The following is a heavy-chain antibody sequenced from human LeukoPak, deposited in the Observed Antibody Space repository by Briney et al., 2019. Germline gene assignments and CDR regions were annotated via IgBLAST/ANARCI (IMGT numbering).Heavy chain of an antibody. CDR2: IYSGGST. CDR3: AGGEMATISYYY. Sequence: PGGSPRLSCAASGFTVSSNYISWVRQAPGKGLEWVSVIYSGGSTYYADSVKGRFTISRDNSKNTLYLQMNSLRAEDTAVYYCAGGEMATISYYYWGQGTLVTVSS. V-gene: IGHV3-66*01. CDR1: GFTVSSNY. J-gene: IGHJ4*02. D-gene: IGHD5-24*01.